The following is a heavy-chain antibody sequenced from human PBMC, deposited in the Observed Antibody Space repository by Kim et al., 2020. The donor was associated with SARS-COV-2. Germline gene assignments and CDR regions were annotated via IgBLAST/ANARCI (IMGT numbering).Heavy chain of an antibody. V-gene: IGHV3-23*01. CDR1: GFTFSSYA. Sequence: GGSLRLSCAASGFTFSSYAMSWVRQAPGKGLEWVSAVSDNGVDTYYADSVQGRFTISRDNSKKTLFLQMNSLRAEDTAVYYCAKDSRSTNYFFDYWGQGTLVTVSS. CDR3: AKDSRSTNYFFDY. J-gene: IGHJ4*02. CDR2: VSDNGVDT.